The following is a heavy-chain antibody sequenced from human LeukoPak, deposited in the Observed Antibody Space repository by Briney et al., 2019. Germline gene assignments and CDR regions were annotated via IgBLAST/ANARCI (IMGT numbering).Heavy chain of an antibody. J-gene: IGHJ4*02. CDR3: VLLSLTPG. V-gene: IGHV3-74*01. CDR1: GFTFSYYW. Sequence: GGSLRLSCVASGFTFSYYWMTWVRQPPGKGLVWVSRISSDGINTNYADSVKGRFTISRDNAKNTLYLQMNSLRPEDTAVYYCVLLSLTPGWGQGTLVTVSS. CDR2: ISSDGINT. D-gene: IGHD3-10*01.